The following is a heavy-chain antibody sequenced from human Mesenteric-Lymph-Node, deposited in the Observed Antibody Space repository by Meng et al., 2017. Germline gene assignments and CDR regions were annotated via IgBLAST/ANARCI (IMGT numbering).Heavy chain of an antibody. D-gene: IGHD3-22*01. CDR2: IYHSGST. J-gene: IGHJ3*02. CDR1: GYSISSGSY. Sequence: SQTLSLTCAVSGYSISSGSYWGWIRQPPGKGLEWIGSIYHSGSTYYNPSLKSRVTISVDTSKNQFSLKLSSVTAADTAVYYCARASITMIVVVITNYAFDIWGQGTMVTVSS. CDR3: ARASITMIVVVITNYAFDI. V-gene: IGHV4-38-2*01.